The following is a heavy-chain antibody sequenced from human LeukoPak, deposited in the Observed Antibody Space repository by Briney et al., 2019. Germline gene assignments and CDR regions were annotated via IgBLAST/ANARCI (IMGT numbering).Heavy chain of an antibody. V-gene: IGHV1-46*01. CDR2: INPSGGST. J-gene: IGHJ3*02. CDR1: GYTFTSYY. D-gene: IGHD4-17*01. Sequence: ASVKVSCKASGYTFTSYYMHWVRQAPGQGLEWMGIINPSGGSTSYAQKFQGRVTMTRDTSTSTVYMELSSLRSEDTAVYYCARDLPPHGDYVLDAFDIWGQGTMVTVSS. CDR3: ARDLPPHGDYVLDAFDI.